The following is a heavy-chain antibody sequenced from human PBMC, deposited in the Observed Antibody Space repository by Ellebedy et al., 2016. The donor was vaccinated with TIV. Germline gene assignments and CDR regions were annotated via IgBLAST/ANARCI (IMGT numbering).Heavy chain of an antibody. CDR2: LDARVGST. D-gene: IGHD4-17*01. J-gene: IGHJ5*01. CDR1: GYPFTKYY. Sequence: ASVKVSCKASGYPFTKYYFHWIQQAPGQGLEWMGVLDARVGSTTYAETLQGRITMTRDPSTRTVYMELSSLRSEDTAVYYCASVPSAGADFWGQGTLVTVSS. CDR3: ASVPSAGADF. V-gene: IGHV1-46*01.